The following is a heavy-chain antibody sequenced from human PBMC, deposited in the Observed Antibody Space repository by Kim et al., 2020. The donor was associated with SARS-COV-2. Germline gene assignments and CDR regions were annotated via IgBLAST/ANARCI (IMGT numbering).Heavy chain of an antibody. CDR2: ITYDGSEK. J-gene: IGHJ4*02. CDR1: GFSFSVFW. CDR3: ARYNIDSAGYVFCY. V-gene: IGHV3-7*02. D-gene: IGHD5-12*01. Sequence: GGSLRLSCAASGFSFSVFWMSWVRQAPGKGLEWVANITYDGSEKNYVDSVKGRFTISRDNPKNSLYLQMNSLRAEDTAVYYCARYNIDSAGYVFCYWGQG.